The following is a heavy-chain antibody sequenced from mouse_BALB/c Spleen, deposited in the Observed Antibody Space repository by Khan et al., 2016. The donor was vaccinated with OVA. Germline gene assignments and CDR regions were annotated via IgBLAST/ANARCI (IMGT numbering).Heavy chain of an antibody. V-gene: IGHV2-6-7*01. CDR1: GFSLSVYG. J-gene: IGHJ2*01. Sequence: QVQLKQSGPGLVAPSQSLSITCTVSGFSLSVYGVNWVRQSPGRGLEWLGLIWGDGSTDYNSALKSRLSISKDNSKSQVFLQINSLQTDDTARYYCARELNYLDCWGQGTTLTVSS. CDR2: IWGDGST. CDR3: ARELNYLDC.